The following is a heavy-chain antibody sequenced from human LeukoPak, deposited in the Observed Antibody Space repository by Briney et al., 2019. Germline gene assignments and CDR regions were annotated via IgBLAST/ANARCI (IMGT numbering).Heavy chain of an antibody. CDR3: ATSWGFGSDDDAFDI. J-gene: IGHJ3*02. D-gene: IGHD2-21*02. V-gene: IGHV3-33*01. CDR1: GFTFSSYG. CDR2: IWYDGSNK. Sequence: GGSLRLSCAASGFTFSSYGMHWVRRAPGKGLEWVAVIWYDGSNKYYADSVKGRFTISRDNSKNTLYLQMNSLRAEDTAVYYCATSWGFGSDDDAFDIWGQGTMVTVSS.